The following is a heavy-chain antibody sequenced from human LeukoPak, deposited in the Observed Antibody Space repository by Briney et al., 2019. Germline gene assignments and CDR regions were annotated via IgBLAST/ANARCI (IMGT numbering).Heavy chain of an antibody. CDR1: GFTFSSYG. Sequence: PGGSMRLSCAASGFTFSSYGMHWVRQAPGKGLEWVAVISYDGSNKYYADSVKGRFTISRDNSKNTLYLQMNSLRAEDTAVYYCAKDIWSLMGGRYYFGYWGQGTLVTVSS. J-gene: IGHJ4*02. CDR2: ISYDGSNK. D-gene: IGHD3-10*01. V-gene: IGHV3-30*18. CDR3: AKDIWSLMGGRYYFGY.